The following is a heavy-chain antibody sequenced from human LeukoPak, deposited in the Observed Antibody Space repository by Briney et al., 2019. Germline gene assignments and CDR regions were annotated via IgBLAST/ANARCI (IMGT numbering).Heavy chain of an antibody. CDR2: TYSGGRT. J-gene: IGHJ4*02. CDR1: GFTVSSYY. D-gene: IGHD3-3*01. V-gene: IGHV3-53*01. Sequence: PGGSLTLSCAASGFTVSSYYMSWVRQAPGKGLEWVSVTYSGGRTYYADSVKGRFTISRDNAKNTVYLQMNSLRAEDTAVYYCARDEWRGPYYWGQGALVTVSS. CDR3: ARDEWRGPYY.